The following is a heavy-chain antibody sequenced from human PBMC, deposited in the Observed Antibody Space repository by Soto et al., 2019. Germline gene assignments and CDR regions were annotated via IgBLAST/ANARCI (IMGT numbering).Heavy chain of an antibody. CDR3: ARGGYSYGYFYFDY. V-gene: IGHV1-69*06. Sequence: SVKVSCKASGGTFSSYAISWVRQAPGQGLEWVGGIIPIFGTANYAQKFQGRVTTTADKSTSTAYMELSSLRSEDTAVYYCARGGYSYGYFYFDYWGQGTLVTVSS. CDR1: GGTFSSYA. D-gene: IGHD5-18*01. J-gene: IGHJ4*02. CDR2: IIPIFGTA.